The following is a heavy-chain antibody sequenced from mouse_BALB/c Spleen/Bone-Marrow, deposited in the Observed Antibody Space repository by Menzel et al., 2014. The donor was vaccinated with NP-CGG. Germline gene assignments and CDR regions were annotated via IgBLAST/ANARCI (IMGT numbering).Heavy chain of an antibody. V-gene: IGHV5-9-4*01. Sequence: DVQGVESGGDLAKPGGSLKLSSAASGFTFSSYAMSWVRQSPEKRLEWVAEISSGGSYTYYPDTVTGRFTISRDNAKNTLYLEMSSLRSEDTAMYYCAREGLRRRAAMVYWNQAASATISS. CDR1: GFTFSSYA. CDR3: AREGLRRRAAMVY. J-gene: IGHJ4*01. CDR2: ISSGGSYT. D-gene: IGHD2-4*01.